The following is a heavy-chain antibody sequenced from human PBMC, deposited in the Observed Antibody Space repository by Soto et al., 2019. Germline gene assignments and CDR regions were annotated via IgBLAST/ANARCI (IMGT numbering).Heavy chain of an antibody. Sequence: QVQLVQSGAEVKKPGASVKVSCKTSGYTFTSYDINWVRQATGQGLEWMGWMNPNSGNTAYAQKFQGRVTMTRQTSISTAYMEVSSVRSEDKAVYYCARERSSGAFDIWGQGTMVTVSS. D-gene: IGHD1-26*01. CDR3: ARERSSGAFDI. CDR1: GYTFTSYD. J-gene: IGHJ3*02. CDR2: MNPNSGNT. V-gene: IGHV1-8*01.